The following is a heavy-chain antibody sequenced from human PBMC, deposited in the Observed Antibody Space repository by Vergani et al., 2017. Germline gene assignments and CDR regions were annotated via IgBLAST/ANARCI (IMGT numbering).Heavy chain of an antibody. J-gene: IGHJ5*02. CDR3: AGDDFWSGYRVFDP. D-gene: IGHD3-3*01. CDR1: GITFSRYW. Sequence: EVQLVESGGGLVQPGGSLRLSCAASGITFSRYWMSWIRQAPGKGLEWVANIKQDGSATYYVDSVKGRFTISRDNAKNSMYLQMKSLRAEDTAVYYWAGDDFWSGYRVFDPWGQGTLVTVSS. V-gene: IGHV3-7*03. CDR2: IKQDGSAT.